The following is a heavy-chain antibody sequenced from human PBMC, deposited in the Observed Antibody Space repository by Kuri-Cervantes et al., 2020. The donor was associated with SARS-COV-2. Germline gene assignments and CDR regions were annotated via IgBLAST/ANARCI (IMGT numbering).Heavy chain of an antibody. V-gene: IGHV3-23*01. CDR2: IYGSDT. CDR1: GFTFSNHA. J-gene: IGHJ4*02. Sequence: GESLKISCAASGFTFSNHAMQWVRQAPGKGLDWVSGIYGSDTYYADSVKGRFTISRDNSKTTLFLQMNSLRAEDTAVYHCVKGSAASRPYYFDSWGQGTLVTVSS. D-gene: IGHD3-10*01. CDR3: VKGSAASRPYYFDS.